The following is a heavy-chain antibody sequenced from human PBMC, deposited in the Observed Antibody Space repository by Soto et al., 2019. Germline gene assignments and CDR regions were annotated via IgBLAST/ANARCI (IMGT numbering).Heavy chain of an antibody. V-gene: IGHV1-18*01. CDR2: ISAYNGNT. Sequence: ASVQVSCKASGYTFTSYGISWVRQAPGQGLEWMGWISAYNGNTNYAQKLQGRVTMTTDTSTSTAYMELRSLRSDDTAVYYCARAYSIAAAGTYYYYGMDVWGQGTAVTVSS. CDR3: ARAYSIAAAGTYYYYGMDV. J-gene: IGHJ6*02. CDR1: GYTFTSYG. D-gene: IGHD6-13*01.